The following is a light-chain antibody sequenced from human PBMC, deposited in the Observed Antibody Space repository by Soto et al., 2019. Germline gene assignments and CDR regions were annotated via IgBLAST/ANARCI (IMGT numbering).Light chain of an antibody. CDR2: AAS. CDR1: QNIGRY. Sequence: DLQMTQSPSSLSASVGDRVTVTCRASQNIGRYLNWYQQKPGKAPKLLIYAASSLQSGVPSRFRGSGSGTDFTLTISSLQPEDFATYYCQQSSGIPYTFGQGTKLEIK. J-gene: IGKJ2*01. V-gene: IGKV1-39*01. CDR3: QQSSGIPYT.